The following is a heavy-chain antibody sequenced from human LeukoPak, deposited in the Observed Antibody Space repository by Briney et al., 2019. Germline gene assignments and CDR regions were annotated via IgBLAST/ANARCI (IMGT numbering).Heavy chain of an antibody. Sequence: PGRSLKLSCAASGFTFSSYAMHWVRQAPGKGLEWVAVISYDGSNKYYADSVKGRFTISRDNSKNTLYLQMNSLRAEDTAVYYCARDTLPCSGYDLVPDYWGQGTLVTVSS. V-gene: IGHV3-30-3*01. J-gene: IGHJ4*02. CDR3: ARDTLPCSGYDLVPDY. CDR1: GFTFSSYA. CDR2: ISYDGSNK. D-gene: IGHD5-12*01.